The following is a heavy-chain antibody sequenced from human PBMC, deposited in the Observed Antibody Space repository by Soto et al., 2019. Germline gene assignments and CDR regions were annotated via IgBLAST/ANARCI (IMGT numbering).Heavy chain of an antibody. Sequence: EVQLLDSGGGLVQPGGSLRLSCAASGFTFSSYAISWVRQAPGKGLEWVSTISGSGDSTYYADSVKGRFTISRDNSKNTVYLQMNSLRAEDTAVYYCAKLTLGYCSGGTCYSENDYWGQGTLVTVSS. D-gene: IGHD2-15*01. CDR1: GFTFSSYA. CDR3: AKLTLGYCSGGTCYSENDY. J-gene: IGHJ4*02. CDR2: ISGSGDST. V-gene: IGHV3-23*01.